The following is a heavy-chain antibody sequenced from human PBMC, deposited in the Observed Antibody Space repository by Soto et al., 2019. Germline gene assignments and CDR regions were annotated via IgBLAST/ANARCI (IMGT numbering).Heavy chain of an antibody. J-gene: IGHJ6*03. V-gene: IGHV3-48*01. CDR2: ISSSSSTI. CDR1: GFTFSSYS. CDR3: ARVLGLTYYDFWSGYYANKSYYYYYYMDV. Sequence: PGGSLRLSCAASGFTFSSYSMNWVRQAPGKGLEWVSYISSSSSTIYYADSVKGRFTISRDNAKNSLYLQMNSLIADDTAVYYCARVLGLTYYDFWSGYYANKSYYYYYYMDVWGKGTTVTVSS. D-gene: IGHD3-3*01.